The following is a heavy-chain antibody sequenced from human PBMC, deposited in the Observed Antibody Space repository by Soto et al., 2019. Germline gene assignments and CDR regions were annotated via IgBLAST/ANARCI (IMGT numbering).Heavy chain of an antibody. CDR3: ARGGSAGVDY. D-gene: IGHD6-19*01. CDR1: GYSFTSLD. V-gene: IGHV1-8*01. Sequence: QVQLVQSGAEVREPGASVKVSCKASGYSFTSLDINWVRQTAGQGLEWLGWMQPSTGRTGYAQKFQGRVTMPRDTSINTADMDLTTLPSGDPAFYYCARGGSAGVDYWGQGTRVTVSS. J-gene: IGHJ4*02. CDR2: MQPSTGRT.